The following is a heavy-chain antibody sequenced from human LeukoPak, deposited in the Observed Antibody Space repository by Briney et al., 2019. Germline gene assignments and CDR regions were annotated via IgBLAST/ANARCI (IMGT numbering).Heavy chain of an antibody. D-gene: IGHD1-26*01. Sequence: PGGSLRLSCAASGFTFSSYAMSWVRQAPGKGLEWVANIKQDGSEKYYVDSVKGRFTISRDNAKNSLYLQMNSLRAEDTAVYYCARDDNSGSSFYYYYYYMDVWGKGTTVTVSS. V-gene: IGHV3-7*01. CDR3: ARDDNSGSSFYYYYYYMDV. CDR1: GFTFSSYA. CDR2: IKQDGSEK. J-gene: IGHJ6*03.